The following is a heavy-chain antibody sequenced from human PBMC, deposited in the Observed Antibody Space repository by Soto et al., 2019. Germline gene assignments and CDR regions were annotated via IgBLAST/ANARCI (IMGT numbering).Heavy chain of an antibody. V-gene: IGHV4-39*01. CDR3: ARRYYDFWSGYYEKDY. Sequence: QLQLQESGPGLVKPSETLSLTCTVSGGSISSSSYYWGWIRQPPGKGLEWIGSIYYSGSTYYNPSLKRRVTLSVDTSKNQFSLKLSSVTAADTAVYYCARRYYDFWSGYYEKDYWGQGTLVTVSS. CDR1: GGSISSSSYY. J-gene: IGHJ4*02. CDR2: IYYSGST. D-gene: IGHD3-3*01.